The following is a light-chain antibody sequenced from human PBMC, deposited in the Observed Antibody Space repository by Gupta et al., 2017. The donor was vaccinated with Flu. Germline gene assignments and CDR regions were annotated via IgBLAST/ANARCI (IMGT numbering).Light chain of an antibody. CDR3: QQYINWPRT. J-gene: IGKJ1*01. CDR2: STS. Sequence: EIVMTQSPATLSVSPGERVTLSCRASQSISTNLAWYQQRPGQAPRLLIYSTSTRATAIPARFSGSGSGTEFSLTISSLQSEDFAVYYCQQYINWPRTFGQGTKVEI. CDR1: QSISTN. V-gene: IGKV3-15*01.